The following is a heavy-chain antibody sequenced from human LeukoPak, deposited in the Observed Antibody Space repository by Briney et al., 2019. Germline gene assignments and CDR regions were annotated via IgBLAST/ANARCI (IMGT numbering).Heavy chain of an antibody. V-gene: IGHV3-30*18. D-gene: IGHD4/OR15-4a*01. J-gene: IGHJ4*02. CDR1: GFTFSYYG. Sequence: GGSLRLSCAASGFTFSYYGMHWVRQAPGRGLEWVAVISHDGSNKYYADSVKGRSTISRDNSKNTLYLQMNSLRPEDTSVYYCAKPGKRRVVTMTDFDYWGQGTLVTVSS. CDR2: ISHDGSNK. CDR3: AKPGKRRVVTMTDFDY.